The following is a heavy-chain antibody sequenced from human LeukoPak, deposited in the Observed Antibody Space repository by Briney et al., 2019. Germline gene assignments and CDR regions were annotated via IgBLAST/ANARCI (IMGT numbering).Heavy chain of an antibody. CDR2: IGGRGVRA. J-gene: IGHJ6*03. D-gene: IGHD3-22*01. CDR1: DLSSTSYS. CDR3: ARDYGTDSGYNLYVDSMDV. Sequence: GGSLRLSWELSDLSSTSYSVTWVRQAPGTGLEWVSGIGGRGVRAYYADAVKGRFTISRDDSKDTLYLQMHSLKTEDTAVYYSARDYGTDSGYNLYVDSMDVRGKGTTVIVSS. V-gene: IGHV3-23*01.